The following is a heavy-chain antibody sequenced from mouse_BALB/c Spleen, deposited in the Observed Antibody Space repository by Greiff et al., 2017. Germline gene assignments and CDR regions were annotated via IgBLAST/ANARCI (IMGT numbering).Heavy chain of an antibody. CDR2: IDPANGNT. J-gene: IGHJ4*01. Sequence: EVKLVESGAELVKPGASVKLSCTASGFNIKDTYMHWVKQRPEQGLEWIGRIDPANGNTKYDPKFQGKATITADTSSNTAYLQLSSLTSEDTAVYYCARYDYAAMDYWGQGTSVTVSS. CDR3: ARYDYAAMDY. V-gene: IGHV14-3*02. CDR1: GFNIKDTY.